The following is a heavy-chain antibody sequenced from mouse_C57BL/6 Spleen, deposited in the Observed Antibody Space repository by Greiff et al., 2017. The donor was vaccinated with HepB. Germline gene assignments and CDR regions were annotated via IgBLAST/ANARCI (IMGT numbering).Heavy chain of an antibody. CDR2: INPNNGGT. D-gene: IGHD3-2*02. V-gene: IGHV1-26*01. Sequence: EVQLQQSGPELVKPGASVKISCKASGYTFTDYYMNWVKQSHGKSLEWIGDINPNNGGTSYNQKFKGKATLTVDKSSSTAYMELRSLTSEDSAVYYCARLSDSSGYPYYAMDYWGQGTSVTVSS. CDR3: ARLSDSSGYPYYAMDY. CDR1: GYTFTDYY. J-gene: IGHJ4*01.